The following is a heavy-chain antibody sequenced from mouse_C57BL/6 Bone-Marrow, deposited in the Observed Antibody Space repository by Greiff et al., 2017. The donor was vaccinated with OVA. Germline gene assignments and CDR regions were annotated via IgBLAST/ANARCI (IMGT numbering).Heavy chain of an antibody. V-gene: IGHV1-82*01. Sequence: QVQLQQSGPELVKPGASVKISCKASGYAFSSYWMNWVKQRPGKGLEWIGRLYPGGGDTNYNGKFKGKATLTADKYSSTAYMQHSSLSAEDSAFYFGARWDYGSSLHYFAYWGQGTTLTVSS. D-gene: IGHD1-1*01. CDR3: ARWDYGSSLHYFAY. CDR2: LYPGGGDT. J-gene: IGHJ2*01. CDR1: GYAFSSYW.